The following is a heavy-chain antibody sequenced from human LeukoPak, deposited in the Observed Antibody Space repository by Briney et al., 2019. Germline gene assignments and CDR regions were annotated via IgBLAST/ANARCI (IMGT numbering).Heavy chain of an antibody. V-gene: IGHV4-59*04. Sequence: SETLSLTCTVSGGSISSYYWSWIRQPPGKGLEWIGSIFHSGNTYYNPSLKSRVTISVDTSKNQFSLKLTSVTAADTAVYYCATIGPSVAAEGYWGQGILITVSS. CDR3: ATIGPSVAAEGY. J-gene: IGHJ4*02. CDR1: GGSISSYY. D-gene: IGHD6-13*01. CDR2: IFHSGNT.